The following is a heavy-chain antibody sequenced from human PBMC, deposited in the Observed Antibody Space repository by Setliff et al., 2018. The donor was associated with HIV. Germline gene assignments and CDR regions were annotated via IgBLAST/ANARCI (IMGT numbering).Heavy chain of an antibody. CDR1: GDSISSGSYY. CDR3: ARDGHTVEADGLPPSNC. V-gene: IGHV4-39*07. D-gene: IGHD1-26*01. Sequence: SETLSLTCTVSGDSISSGSYYWSWVRQPAGKGLEWIGNIYYSGSTYYNPSLKSRVTISVDTSENQFSLRLTSVTAADTAVFKCARDGHTVEADGLPPSNCWGQGTLVTVSS. CDR2: IYYSGST. J-gene: IGHJ4*02.